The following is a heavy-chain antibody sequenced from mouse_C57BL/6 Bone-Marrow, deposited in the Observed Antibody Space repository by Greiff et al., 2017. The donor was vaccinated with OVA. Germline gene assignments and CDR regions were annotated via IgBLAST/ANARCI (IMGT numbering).Heavy chain of an antibody. CDR1: YFAFMASA. CDR3: SRTDYDYAWFAY. D-gene: IGHD2-4*01. J-gene: IGHJ3*01. Sequence: QVQIQQSGAELVRPGSSVKLSCKDSYFAFMASAMHWVKQRPGHGLEWIGSFTMYSDATEYSEKFKGKATLTANTSSSTAYMELSSLTAEDSAVDYCSRTDYDYAWFAYWGQGTLVTVSA. CDR2: FTMYSDAT. V-gene: IGHV1-49*01.